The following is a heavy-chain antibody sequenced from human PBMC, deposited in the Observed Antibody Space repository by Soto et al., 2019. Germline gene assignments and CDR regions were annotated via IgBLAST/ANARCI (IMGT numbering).Heavy chain of an antibody. CDR3: ARGGDGTDIFTKYYFDY. CDR2: INPSGGST. V-gene: IGHV1-46*01. Sequence: ASVKVSCKASGYTFTSYYMHWVRQAPGQGLEWMGIINPSGGSTSYAQKLQGRVTMTRDTSASTVYMELSSLRSEDTAVYYCARGGDGTDIFTKYYFDYWGQGTLVTVSS. D-gene: IGHD3-9*01. CDR1: GYTFTSYY. J-gene: IGHJ4*02.